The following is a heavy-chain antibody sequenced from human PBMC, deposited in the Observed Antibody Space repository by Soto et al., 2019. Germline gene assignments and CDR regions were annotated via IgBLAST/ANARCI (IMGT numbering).Heavy chain of an antibody. D-gene: IGHD4-17*01. CDR3: ARDQVYDYGDYGAYWYFDL. V-gene: IGHV6-1*01. CDR2: TYYRSKWYN. Sequence: SQTLSLTCAISGDSVSSNSAAWNWIRQSPSRGLEWLGRTYYRSKWYNDYAVSVKSRITINPDTSKNQFSLQLNSVTPEDTAVYCCARDQVYDYGDYGAYWYFDLWGRGTLVTVSS. J-gene: IGHJ2*01. CDR1: GDSVSSNSAA.